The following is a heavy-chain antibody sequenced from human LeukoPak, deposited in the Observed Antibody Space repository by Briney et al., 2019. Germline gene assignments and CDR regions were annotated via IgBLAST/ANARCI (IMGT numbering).Heavy chain of an antibody. CDR3: ARQGYGRSSFFDH. CDR2: LFHSGTT. D-gene: IGHD6-6*01. J-gene: IGHJ4*02. CDR1: GDSVSTNLYY. Sequence: SETLSLTCTVSGDSVSTNLYYWGWIRQPPGKGLEWIGNLFHSGTTYYNPPLKSRDSISVDTSKNQFSLKLNSVTAADTAVYYCARQGYGRSSFFDHWGQGTLVTVSS. V-gene: IGHV4-39*01.